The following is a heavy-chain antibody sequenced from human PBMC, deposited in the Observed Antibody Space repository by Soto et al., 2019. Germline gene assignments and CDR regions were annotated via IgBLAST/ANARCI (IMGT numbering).Heavy chain of an antibody. Sequence: SETLSLTCTVSGGSINSGDYSWTWIRQPPGKGLEWIGYIYHTGTTYYNKSLKSRVTISVDRSKNQFSLKLSSVTAADTAVYYCARGSTTEKVDSWGQGILVTVSS. J-gene: IGHJ4*02. CDR3: ARGSTTEKVDS. CDR1: GGSINSGDYS. V-gene: IGHV4-30-2*01. CDR2: IYHTGTT.